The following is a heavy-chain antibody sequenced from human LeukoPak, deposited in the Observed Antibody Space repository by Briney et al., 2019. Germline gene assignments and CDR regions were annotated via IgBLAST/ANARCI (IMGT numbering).Heavy chain of an antibody. Sequence: ASVKVSCKASGYTFTSYAMHWVRQAPGQRLEWVGWINAGNGNTKYSQEFQGRVTITADKSTSTAYMELSSLRSEDTAVYYCARLRFLAEPYYFDYWGQGTLVTVSS. D-gene: IGHD3-3*01. CDR3: ARLRFLAEPYYFDY. J-gene: IGHJ4*02. V-gene: IGHV1-3*03. CDR2: INAGNGNT. CDR1: GYTFTSYA.